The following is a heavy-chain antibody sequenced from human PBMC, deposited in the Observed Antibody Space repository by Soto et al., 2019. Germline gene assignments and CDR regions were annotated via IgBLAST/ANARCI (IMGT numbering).Heavy chain of an antibody. CDR3: ARMGTDDFDI. J-gene: IGHJ3*02. V-gene: IGHV5-51*01. CDR2: VYPGDSDT. CDR1: GYSFTSSW. Sequence: DVQLVQSGAEVKRPGESLKISCTGSGYSFTSSWIAWVRHMPGKGLEWVGIVYPGDSDTRYSPSFQGQVTISADKSISAAYLQWSSLKASDTAMYYCARMGTDDFDIWGQGTMVTVSS.